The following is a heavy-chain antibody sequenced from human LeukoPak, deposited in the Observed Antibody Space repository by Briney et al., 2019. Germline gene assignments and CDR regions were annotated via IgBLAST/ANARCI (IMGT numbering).Heavy chain of an antibody. V-gene: IGHV4-59*01. CDR2: IYYSGST. Sequence: SETLSLTCTVSGGSISSYYWSWIRQPPGKGLEWIGYIYYSGSTNYNPSLKSRVTISVDTSRNQFSLKLSSVTAADTAVYYCTRGGTVRNGMDVWGQGTTVTVSS. J-gene: IGHJ6*02. CDR1: GGSISSYY. CDR3: TRGGTVRNGMDV. D-gene: IGHD1-26*01.